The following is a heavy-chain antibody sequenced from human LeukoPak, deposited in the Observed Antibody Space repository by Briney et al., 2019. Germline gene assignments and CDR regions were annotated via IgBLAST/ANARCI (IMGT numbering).Heavy chain of an antibody. V-gene: IGHV1-2*02. J-gene: IGHJ4*02. Sequence: ASLKVSCKASGYRFTDYYMHWVRQAPGQGLEWMGWINPDSATTNYAQKFQGRVTMTRDTSISTAYMELSSLRSDDTAVYYCVRVSRDSRGYYYGYWGQGTLVTVSS. CDR1: GYRFTDYY. CDR3: VRVSRDSRGYYYGY. CDR2: INPDSATT. D-gene: IGHD3-22*01.